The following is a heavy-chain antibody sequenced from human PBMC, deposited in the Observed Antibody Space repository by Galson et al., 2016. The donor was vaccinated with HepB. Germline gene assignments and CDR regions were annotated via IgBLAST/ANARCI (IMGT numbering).Heavy chain of an antibody. V-gene: IGHV3-21*01. CDR3: VAYNWHAIDY. J-gene: IGHJ4*02. CDR2: ISRSSNYI. Sequence: SLRLSCAASGFTFSSYSMNWVRQAPGKGLEWVSSISRSSNYIYYADSVKGRFNISRDNAKNSLYLQMNRLRAEDTAVYYCVAYNWHAIDYWGQGTLVTVSS. D-gene: IGHD1-20*01. CDR1: GFTFSSYS.